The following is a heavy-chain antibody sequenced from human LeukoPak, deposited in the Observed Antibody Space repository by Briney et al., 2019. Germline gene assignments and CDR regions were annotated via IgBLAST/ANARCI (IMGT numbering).Heavy chain of an antibody. Sequence: SETLSLTCTVSGGSISSYYWSWIRQPPGKGLEWIGYVYYSGSTNYNPSLKSRVTISVDTSESHFSLKLSSVTAADTAVYSCARSIIGTRSKFDYWGQGTLVTVSS. CDR1: GGSISSYY. J-gene: IGHJ4*02. CDR3: ARSIIGTRSKFDY. V-gene: IGHV4-59*08. CDR2: VYYSGST. D-gene: IGHD1/OR15-1a*01.